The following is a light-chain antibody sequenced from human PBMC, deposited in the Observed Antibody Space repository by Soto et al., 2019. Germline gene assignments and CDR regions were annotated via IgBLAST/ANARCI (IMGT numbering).Light chain of an antibody. CDR1: QSISSW. V-gene: IGKV1-5*01. CDR2: DAS. CDR3: QRP. J-gene: IGKJ4*01. Sequence: DIQMTQSPSTLSASVGDRVTITCRASQSISSWLAWNQQKPGKAPKVLIYDASSLESGVPSRFSGSGSGTEFTLTISSLRPDDFQTDFCQRPFGGGTKVEIK.